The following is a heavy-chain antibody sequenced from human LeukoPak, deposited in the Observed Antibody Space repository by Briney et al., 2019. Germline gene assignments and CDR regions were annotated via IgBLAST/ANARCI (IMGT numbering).Heavy chain of an antibody. Sequence: ASVKVSCKASGYTFTSYAMNWVRQAPGQGLEWMGWINTNTGNPTYAQGFTGRFVFSLDTSVSTAYLQISSLKAEDTAVYYCARATYGSGSYFYYYYYMDVWGKGTTVTVSS. CDR3: ARATYGSGSYFYYYYYMDV. CDR1: GYTFTSYA. J-gene: IGHJ6*03. V-gene: IGHV7-4-1*02. D-gene: IGHD3-10*01. CDR2: INTNTGNP.